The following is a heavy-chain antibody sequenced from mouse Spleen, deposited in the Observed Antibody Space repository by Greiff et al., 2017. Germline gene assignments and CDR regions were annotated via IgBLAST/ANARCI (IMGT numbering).Heavy chain of an antibody. D-gene: IGHD2-5*01. J-gene: IGHJ2*01. Sequence: EVKLVESGGGLVKPGGSLKLSCAASGFTFSSYAMSWVRQTPEKRLEWVATISDGGSYTYYPDNVKGRFTISRDNAKNNLYLQMSHLKSEDTAMYYCAREDSNYDFDYWGQGTTLTVSS. CDR2: ISDGGSYT. CDR1: GFTFSSYA. CDR3: AREDSNYDFDY. V-gene: IGHV5-4*01.